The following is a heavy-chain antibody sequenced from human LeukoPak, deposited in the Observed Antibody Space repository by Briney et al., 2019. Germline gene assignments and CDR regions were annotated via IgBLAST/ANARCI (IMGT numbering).Heavy chain of an antibody. D-gene: IGHD5-24*01. J-gene: IGHJ4*02. Sequence: GASVKVSCKASGYTFTGYYIHWVRQAPGQGLEWMGWINPNSDGTNYAQKFQGRVTMTRDTSISTAYMELSRLISDDTAVYYCARDRRRDGYNSFDYWAQGTLVTVSP. CDR3: ARDRRRDGYNSFDY. CDR1: GYTFTGYY. V-gene: IGHV1-2*02. CDR2: INPNSDGT.